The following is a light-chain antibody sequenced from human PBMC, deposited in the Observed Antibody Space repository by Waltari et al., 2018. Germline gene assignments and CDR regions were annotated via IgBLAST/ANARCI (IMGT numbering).Light chain of an antibody. CDR2: DSS. CDR3: QQRNNWPPFT. CDR1: QNIGND. J-gene: IGKJ3*01. V-gene: IGKV3-11*01. Sequence: ETVLTQSPATLSLSPGERATLSSRASQNIGNDLAWYQQRPGQALRLLIYDSSTRATGIPARFSGSGSGTDFTLTISSLEPEDVATYFCQQRNNWPPFTFGPGTILDIK.